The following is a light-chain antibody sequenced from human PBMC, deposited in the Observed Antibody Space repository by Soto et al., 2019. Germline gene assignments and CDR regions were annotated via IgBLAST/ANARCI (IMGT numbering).Light chain of an antibody. CDR3: QSYDSSLSGYV. CDR1: SSNIGAGYD. J-gene: IGLJ1*01. Sequence: SLLTPPPSMSGAPGQRVTISCPGSSSNIGAGYDVHWYQQLPGTAPKLLIYGNSNRPSGVPDRFSGSKSGTSASLAITGLQAEDEADYYCQSYDSSLSGYVFGTGTKVTV. CDR2: GNS. V-gene: IGLV1-40*01.